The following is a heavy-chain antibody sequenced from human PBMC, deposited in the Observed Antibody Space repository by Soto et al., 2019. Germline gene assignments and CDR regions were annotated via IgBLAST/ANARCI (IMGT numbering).Heavy chain of an antibody. V-gene: IGHV1-69*01. Sequence: SVKISCKTSGGTFSSYAISWVRQAPGQGLGGRGGIIPIFGTANYAQKFQGRVTITADESTSTAYMELSSLRSEDTAVYYCARARILAGYYALLRYYYYGMDVWGQGTMVTVSS. CDR3: ARARILAGYYALLRYYYYGMDV. J-gene: IGHJ6*02. CDR1: GGTFSSYA. D-gene: IGHD3-9*01. CDR2: IIPIFGTA.